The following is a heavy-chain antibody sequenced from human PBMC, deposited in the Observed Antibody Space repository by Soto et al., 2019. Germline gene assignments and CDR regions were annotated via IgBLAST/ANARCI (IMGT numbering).Heavy chain of an antibody. Sequence: PGESLKISCQGSGYSFTTYWIGWVCQMPGKGLEWMGIIYPGDYDTRYSPSFQGQVTISVDNSISTAYLQWSSLKASDTAMYFCERTSWQLVDPYYFDYWGQGTLVTVYS. CDR3: ERTSWQLVDPYYFDY. D-gene: IGHD1-1*01. J-gene: IGHJ4*02. V-gene: IGHV5-51*01. CDR2: IYPGDYDT. CDR1: GYSFTTYW.